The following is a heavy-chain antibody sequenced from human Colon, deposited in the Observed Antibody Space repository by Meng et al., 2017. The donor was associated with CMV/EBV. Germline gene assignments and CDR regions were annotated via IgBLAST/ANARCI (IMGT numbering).Heavy chain of an antibody. Sequence: GESLKISCAASGFTFSSYAMHWVRQAPGKGLEWVAVISYDGSNKYYADSVKGRFTISRDNSKNTLYLQMNSLRAEDTAVYYCARDRSLRTTHAFDIWGQGTMVT. CDR2: ISYDGSNK. CDR3: ARDRSLRTTHAFDI. CDR1: GFTFSSYA. V-gene: IGHV3-30-3*01. J-gene: IGHJ3*02. D-gene: IGHD2/OR15-2a*01.